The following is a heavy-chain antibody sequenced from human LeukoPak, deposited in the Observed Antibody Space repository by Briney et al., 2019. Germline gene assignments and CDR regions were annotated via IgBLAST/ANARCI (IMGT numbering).Heavy chain of an antibody. CDR2: INPSGGST. CDR3: ARALSSWYRIDY. J-gene: IGHJ4*02. Sequence: ASMKVSCKASGYTFTSYYMHWVRQAPGQGLEWMGIINPSGGSTSYAQKFQGRVTMTRDTSTSTVYMELSSLRSEDTAVYYCARALSSWYRIDYWGQGTLVTVSS. D-gene: IGHD6-13*01. CDR1: GYTFTSYY. V-gene: IGHV1-46*01.